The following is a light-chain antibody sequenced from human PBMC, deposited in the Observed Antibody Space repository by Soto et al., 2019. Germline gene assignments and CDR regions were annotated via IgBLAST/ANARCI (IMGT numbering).Light chain of an antibody. CDR2: GAS. V-gene: IGKV3-20*01. J-gene: IGKJ1*01. CDR3: QQYGSSLTWT. CDR1: QSVSSSY. Sequence: EIVLTQSPGTLSLSPRERATLSCRASQSVSSSYLAWYQQKPGQAPRLLLYGASSRATGIPDRFSGSGSRTDFTLTISRLEPEEFAVYYCQQYGSSLTWTCGQETKEEIK.